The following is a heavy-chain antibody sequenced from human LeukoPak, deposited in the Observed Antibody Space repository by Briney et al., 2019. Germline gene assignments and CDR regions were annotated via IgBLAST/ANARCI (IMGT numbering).Heavy chain of an antibody. J-gene: IGHJ5*02. Sequence: PGGSLRLSCAASGFTFSSYWMSWVRQAPGKGLEWVANIKQDGSEKYYVDSVKGRFTISRDNAKNSLYLQMNSLRAEDTAVYYCAKDRGYSYGTDWFDPWGQGTLVTVSS. CDR2: IKQDGSEK. V-gene: IGHV3-7*03. D-gene: IGHD5-18*01. CDR3: AKDRGYSYGTDWFDP. CDR1: GFTFSSYW.